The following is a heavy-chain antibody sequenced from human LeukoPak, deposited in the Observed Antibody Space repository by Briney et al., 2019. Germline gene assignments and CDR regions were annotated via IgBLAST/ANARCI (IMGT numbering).Heavy chain of an antibody. D-gene: IGHD5-18*01. Sequence: SETLSLTCTVSGGPIASGYYYWSWIRQPAGKGLEWIGRIYTSGSTNHNPSLKSRLTISVDTSKNQISLKLTFVTAADTAVYYCAREGERGYSYGYFRWGQGALVTVSS. V-gene: IGHV4-61*02. J-gene: IGHJ4*02. CDR2: IYTSGST. CDR1: GGPIASGYYY. CDR3: AREGERGYSYGYFR.